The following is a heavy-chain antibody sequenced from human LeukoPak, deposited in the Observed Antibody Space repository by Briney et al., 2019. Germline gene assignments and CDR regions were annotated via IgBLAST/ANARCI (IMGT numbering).Heavy chain of an antibody. Sequence: GGSLRLSCAASGFTFSSYSMNWVRQAPGKGLEWVSYISSSSSTIYYADSVKGRFTISRDNAKNSLYLQMNSLRAEDTAVYYCARDLHEVRTGYYYYGMDVWDQGTTVTVSS. D-gene: IGHD3-10*01. CDR2: ISSSSSTI. CDR3: ARDLHEVRTGYYYYGMDV. V-gene: IGHV3-48*04. J-gene: IGHJ6*02. CDR1: GFTFSSYS.